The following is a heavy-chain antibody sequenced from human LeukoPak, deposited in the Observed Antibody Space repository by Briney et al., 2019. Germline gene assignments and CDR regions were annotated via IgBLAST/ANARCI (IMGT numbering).Heavy chain of an antibody. CDR1: GYTLTELS. V-gene: IGHV1-24*01. CDR2: FDPEDGET. CDR3: ATDRTRGTMVRGVSYWFDP. J-gene: IGHJ5*02. D-gene: IGHD3-10*01. Sequence: ASVKVSCEVSGYTLTELSMHWVRQAPGKGLEWMGGFDPEDGETIYAQKFQGRVTMTEDTSTDTAYMELSSLRSEDTAVYYCATDRTRGTMVRGVSYWFDPWGQGTLVTVSS.